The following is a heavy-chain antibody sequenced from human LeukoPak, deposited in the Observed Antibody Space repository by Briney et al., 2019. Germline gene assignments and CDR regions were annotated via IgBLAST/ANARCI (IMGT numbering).Heavy chain of an antibody. J-gene: IGHJ4*02. CDR2: IFPGDSVT. Sequence: GESLKISRRGPGYRFNNYWLAWVRPMPGKGLEWMGFIFPGDSVTRYTPSVQGHVSFSVDKSMKTAYLQWSSLKSSDSAMYYCARRPDTGAAADYTLDIWGQGTLVTVSS. CDR3: ARRPDTGAAADYTLDI. D-gene: IGHD6-13*01. V-gene: IGHV5-51*01. CDR1: GYRFNNYW.